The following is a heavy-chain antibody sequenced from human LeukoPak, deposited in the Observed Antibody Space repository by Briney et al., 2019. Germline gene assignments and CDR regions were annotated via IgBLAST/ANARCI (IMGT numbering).Heavy chain of an antibody. CDR3: SRQGSTSSWYKFDY. CDR2: IYPGDSDT. CDR1: GYSFTSYW. J-gene: IGHJ4*02. V-gene: IGHV5-51*01. Sequence: KPGESLKISCKGSGYSFTSYWIAWVRQMPGKGLEWMGIIYPGDSDTRYSPSFQGQVTISADKSISTAYLQWSSLEASDTAMYYCSRQGSTSSWYKFDYWGQGTLVTVSS. D-gene: IGHD6-13*01.